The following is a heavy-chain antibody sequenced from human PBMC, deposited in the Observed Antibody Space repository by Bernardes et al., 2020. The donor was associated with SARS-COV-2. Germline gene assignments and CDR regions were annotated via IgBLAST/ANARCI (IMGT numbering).Heavy chain of an antibody. CDR3: ARVNIGYDFDY. CDR2: INDSGST. J-gene: IGHJ4*02. D-gene: IGHD1-1*01. Sequence: SETRSLTCAVDGASFSGYYWSWIRQPPGKGLEWIGEINDSGSTSYNPALKSRVTISVDTSKSQLSLELTSVTAADTAVYYCARVNIGYDFDYWGQGTLVTVSS. V-gene: IGHV4-34*01. CDR1: GASFSGYY.